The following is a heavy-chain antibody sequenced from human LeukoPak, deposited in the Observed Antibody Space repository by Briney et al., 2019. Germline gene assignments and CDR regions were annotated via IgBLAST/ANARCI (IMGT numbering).Heavy chain of an antibody. CDR3: ARVGGYSGFY. Sequence: SETLSLTCTVSGGPISGYFWSRIRQPPGKGLEWIGYIHDNGRTTYNPSLRSRVTISVDTSKSQFSLKLNSLTTTDTAVYYCARVGGYSGFYWGQGTLVTVSS. D-gene: IGHD5-12*01. CDR1: GGPISGYF. CDR2: IHDNGRT. J-gene: IGHJ4*02. V-gene: IGHV4-59*01.